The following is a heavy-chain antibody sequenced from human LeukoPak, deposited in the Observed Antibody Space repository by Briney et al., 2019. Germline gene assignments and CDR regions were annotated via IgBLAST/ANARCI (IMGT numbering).Heavy chain of an antibody. CDR2: GYYSGTT. V-gene: IGHV4-59*12. CDR3: ARDSGTTGEVKFDP. CDR1: GGSIKSNY. Sequence: PSETLSLTCTVSGGSIKSNYWSWIRQPPGKGLEWIGYGYYSGTTNYNPSFKSRVTMSVDTSKNQFSLKLSSVTAADTAVYYCARDSGTTGEVKFDPWGQGTLVTVSS. D-gene: IGHD3-10*01. J-gene: IGHJ5*02.